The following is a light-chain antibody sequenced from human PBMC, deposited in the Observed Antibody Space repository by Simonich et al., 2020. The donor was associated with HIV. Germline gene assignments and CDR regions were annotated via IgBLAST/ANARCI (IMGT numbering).Light chain of an antibody. J-gene: IGKJ1*01. Sequence: DIVMTQSPDSLAVSLGERATINCKSSRIVLYSSNNKNYLAWYQQKPGQPPTLLLYWATTRESGVPDRFSGSGSGTDFTLTISSLQAEDVAVYYCQQYYSTPPTFGQGTKVEIK. CDR3: QQYYSTPPT. CDR2: WAT. CDR1: RIVLYSSNNKNY. V-gene: IGKV4-1*01.